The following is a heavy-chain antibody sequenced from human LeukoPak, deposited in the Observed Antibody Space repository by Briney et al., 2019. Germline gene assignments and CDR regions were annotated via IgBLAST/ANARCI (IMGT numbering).Heavy chain of an antibody. CDR3: ARVPGYSYGYGPDY. J-gene: IGHJ4*02. D-gene: IGHD5-18*01. Sequence: SETLSLTCTVSGYSISSGYYWGWIRQPPGKGLEWIGSIYHSGSTYYNPSLKSRVTISVDTSKNQFSLKLSSVTAADTAVYYCARVPGYSYGYGPDYWGQGTLVTVSS. CDR1: GYSISSGYY. CDR2: IYHSGST. V-gene: IGHV4-38-2*02.